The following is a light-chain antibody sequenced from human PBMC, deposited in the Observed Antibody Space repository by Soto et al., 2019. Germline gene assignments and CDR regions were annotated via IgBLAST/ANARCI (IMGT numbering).Light chain of an antibody. J-gene: IGKJ5*01. V-gene: IGKV3-20*01. Sequence: EIVLTQSPGTLSLSPGEGVTLSCRASQSVYSSYLAWYQQKRGQAPRLLIYGASSRATGIPDRFSGSGSGTDFTRTIDRLEPDDFAVYYCQQYGSSPITFGQGTRLEIK. CDR2: GAS. CDR3: QQYGSSPIT. CDR1: QSVYSSY.